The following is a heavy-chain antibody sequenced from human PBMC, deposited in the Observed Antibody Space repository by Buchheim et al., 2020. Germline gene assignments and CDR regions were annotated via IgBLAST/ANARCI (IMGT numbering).Heavy chain of an antibody. CDR2: IYYSGST. J-gene: IGHJ3*02. CDR3: AREGGYYDSSGYYGQHAFDS. Sequence: QVQLQESGPGLVKPSQTLSPTCTVSGGSISSGGYYWSWIRQHPGKGLEWIGYIYYSGSTYYNPSLKSRVTISVDKSKHQFSLKLSAMTAAETAVYYCAREGGYYDSSGYYGQHAFDSWGQRT. CDR1: GGSISSGGYY. V-gene: IGHV4-31*03. D-gene: IGHD3-22*01.